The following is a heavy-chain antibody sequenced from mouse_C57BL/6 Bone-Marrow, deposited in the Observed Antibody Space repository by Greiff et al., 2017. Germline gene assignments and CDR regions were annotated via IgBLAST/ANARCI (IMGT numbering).Heavy chain of an antibody. Sequence: QVQLQQPGAELVKPGASVKLSCKASGYTFTSYWMQWVKQRPGQGLEWIGEIDPSDSYTNYNQKFKGKATLTVETSSSPAYMQLSSLTSEDSAVYYCARGDSSGSTFAYWGQGTLVTVSA. CDR2: IDPSDSYT. J-gene: IGHJ3*01. CDR1: GYTFTSYW. CDR3: ARGDSSGSTFAY. V-gene: IGHV1-50*01. D-gene: IGHD3-2*02.